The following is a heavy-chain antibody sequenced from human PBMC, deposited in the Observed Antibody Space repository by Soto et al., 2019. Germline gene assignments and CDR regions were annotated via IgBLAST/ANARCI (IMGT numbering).Heavy chain of an antibody. Sequence: QVQLVQSGAEVKKPGSSVKVSCTASGGTFSSYAISWVRQAPGQGLEWMGGIIPIFGTANYAQKFQGRVTITADESTSTAYMELSSLRSEDTAVYYCAIASRNGFWSGYYTGTGDYYYYGMDVWGQGTTVTVSS. J-gene: IGHJ6*02. D-gene: IGHD3-3*01. CDR1: GGTFSSYA. CDR3: AIASRNGFWSGYYTGTGDYYYYGMDV. CDR2: IIPIFGTA. V-gene: IGHV1-69*01.